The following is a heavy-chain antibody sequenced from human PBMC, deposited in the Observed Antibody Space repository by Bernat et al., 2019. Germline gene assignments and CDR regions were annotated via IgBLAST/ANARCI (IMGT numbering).Heavy chain of an antibody. J-gene: IGHJ4*02. CDR1: GFTFSSYA. V-gene: IGHV3-30*01. D-gene: IGHD6-19*01. CDR3: ARDRSMAVAGTSLDY. Sequence: QVQLVESGGGVVQPGRSLRLSCAASGFTFSSYAMHWVRQAPGKGLEWVAVISYDGSNKYYADSVKNRFTISRDNSKNTLYLQMNSLRAEDTAVYYCARDRSMAVAGTSLDYWGQGTLVTVSS. CDR2: ISYDGSNK.